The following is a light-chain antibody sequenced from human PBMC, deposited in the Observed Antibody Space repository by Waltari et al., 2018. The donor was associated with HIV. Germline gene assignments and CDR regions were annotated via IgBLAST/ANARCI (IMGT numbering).Light chain of an antibody. Sequence: QSALTQPASVSGSPGQSITISCTGTSNDVGYYNLFSWYQQDPGKAPKVMIYEVSKRPSGVSNRFSGSKSGNTASLTISGLQAEDEADYYCGSYAGSNAYVFGIGTKVTVL. CDR1: SNDVGYYNL. V-gene: IGLV2-23*02. CDR2: EVS. CDR3: GSYAGSNAYV. J-gene: IGLJ1*01.